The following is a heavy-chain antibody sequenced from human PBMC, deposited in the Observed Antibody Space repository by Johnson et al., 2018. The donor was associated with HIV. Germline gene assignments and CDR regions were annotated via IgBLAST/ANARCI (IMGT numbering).Heavy chain of an antibody. V-gene: IGHV3-66*02. D-gene: IGHD2-21*02. Sequence: VQLVESGGGLVQPGGSLRLSCVGSSNYKSWVRQAPGKGLEWVSVIYSGGSTYYADSVKGRFTISRDTSKNMLYLQMNSLRPEDTAVYYCTTADCGGDCYEPDAFDIWGQGTMVTVSS. CDR1: SSNY. J-gene: IGHJ3*02. CDR3: TTADCGGDCYEPDAFDI. CDR2: IYSGGST.